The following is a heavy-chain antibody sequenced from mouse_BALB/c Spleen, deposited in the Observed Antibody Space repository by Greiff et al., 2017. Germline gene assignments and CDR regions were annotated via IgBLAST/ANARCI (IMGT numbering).Heavy chain of an antibody. CDR2: ISDGGSYT. CDR1: GFTFSDYY. Sequence: EVKLQESGGGLVKPGGSLKLSCAASGFTFSDYYMYWVRQTPEKRLEWVATISDGGSYTSYPDSVKGRFTVSRDNAKKNLYLQMSSLKSEDTAMYYCARARDYALDYWGQGSSVTVSS. J-gene: IGHJ4*01. V-gene: IGHV5-4*02. CDR3: ARARDYALDY.